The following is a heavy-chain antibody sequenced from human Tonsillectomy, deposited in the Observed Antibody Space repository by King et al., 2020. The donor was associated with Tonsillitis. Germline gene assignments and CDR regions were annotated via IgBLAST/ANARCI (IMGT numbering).Heavy chain of an antibody. J-gene: IGHJ6*03. CDR2: ISSSGRTI. V-gene: IGHV3-48*03. CDR3: ARVTITYYYYYMDV. Sequence: VQLVESGGGLVQPGGSLRLSCAASGFTFSSYEMNWVRQAPGKGLEWVSYISSSGRTIYYADSVKDRFTISRDNAENSLFLQMNSLRAEDTAVYFCARVTITYYYYYMDVWSQGTTVTVSS. D-gene: IGHD5-24*01. CDR1: GFTFSSYE.